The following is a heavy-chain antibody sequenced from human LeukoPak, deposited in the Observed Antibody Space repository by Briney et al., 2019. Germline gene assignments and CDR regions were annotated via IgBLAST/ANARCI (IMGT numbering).Heavy chain of an antibody. CDR2: IKSKTDDGTT. D-gene: IGHD3-10*01. CDR3: TTAGLWFGDYYYGMDV. Sequence: GGSLRLSCAASGFTFSNAWMSWVRQAPGKGLEWVGRIKSKTDDGTTDYAAPVKGRFTTSRDDSKNTLYLQMNSLKTEDTAVYYCTTAGLWFGDYYYGMDVWGKGTTVTVSS. CDR1: GFTFSNAW. J-gene: IGHJ6*04. V-gene: IGHV3-15*01.